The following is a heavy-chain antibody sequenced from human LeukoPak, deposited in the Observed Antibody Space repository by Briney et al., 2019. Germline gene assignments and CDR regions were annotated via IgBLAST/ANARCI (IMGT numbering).Heavy chain of an antibody. CDR3: ARHRGSSSLFDY. CDR2: IYYSGST. V-gene: IGHV4-39*01. Sequence: SETLSLTCTVSGGSISSNDYYWDWIRQPPGMGLEYIGSIYYSGSTYYNPSLKSRVTISVDTSKNQFSLRLSSVTAADTAVYYCARHRGSSSLFDYWGQGTLVTVSS. J-gene: IGHJ4*02. CDR1: GGSISSNDYY. D-gene: IGHD6-6*01.